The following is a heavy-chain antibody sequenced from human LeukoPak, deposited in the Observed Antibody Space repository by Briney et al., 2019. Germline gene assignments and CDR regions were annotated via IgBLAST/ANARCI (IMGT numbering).Heavy chain of an antibody. J-gene: IGHJ4*02. CDR1: GGSISSSSYY. CDR2: FYYSGST. V-gene: IGHV4-39*01. D-gene: IGHD3-16*02. Sequence: PSETLSLTCTVSGGSISSSSYYWGWIRQPPGKGLEWIGSFYYSGSTYYNPSLKSRVTISVDTSKNQFSLKLSSVTAADTAVYYCARPPFITFGGVIPGYFDYWGQGTLVTVSS. CDR3: ARPPFITFGGVIPGYFDY.